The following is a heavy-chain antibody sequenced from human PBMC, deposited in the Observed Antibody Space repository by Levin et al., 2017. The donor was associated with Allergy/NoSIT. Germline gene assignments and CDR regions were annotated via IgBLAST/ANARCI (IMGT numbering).Heavy chain of an antibody. CDR1: GGSISSGDYY. CDR2: IYYSGST. D-gene: IGHD6-6*01. J-gene: IGHJ4*02. Sequence: SETLSLTCTVSGGSISSGDYYWSWIRQPPGKGLEWIGYIYYSGSTYYNPSLKSRVTISVDTSKNQFSLKLSSVTAADTAVYYCARDSGGAYSSSPFDYWGQGTLVTVSS. CDR3: ARDSGGAYSSSPFDY. V-gene: IGHV4-30-4*01.